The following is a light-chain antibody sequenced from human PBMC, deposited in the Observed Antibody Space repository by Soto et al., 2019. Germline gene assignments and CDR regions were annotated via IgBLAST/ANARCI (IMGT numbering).Light chain of an antibody. J-gene: IGLJ3*02. CDR3: NSYTTGTNRV. Sequence: QSALTQPASVSGSPVQSITISCTGTTSDVGRYNYVSWHQQHPGKAPKLLIFDVSNRPSGVSDRFSGSKSGNTASLTISGLQAEDEADYYCNSYTTGTNRVSGGGTQLTVL. CDR1: TSDVGRYNY. V-gene: IGLV2-14*01. CDR2: DVS.